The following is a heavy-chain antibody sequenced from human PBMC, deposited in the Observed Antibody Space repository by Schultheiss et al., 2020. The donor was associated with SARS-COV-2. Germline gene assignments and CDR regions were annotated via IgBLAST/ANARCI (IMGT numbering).Heavy chain of an antibody. Sequence: GGSLRLSCAASGFTLSDYYMSWIRQAPGKGLEWVAVIWYDGNNKYYVNSVRGRFTISRDNSINTLYLQMNSLRDEDTAVYYCARELGYSYGYTYYYSGMDVWGQGTTVTVSS. J-gene: IGHJ6*02. D-gene: IGHD5-18*01. V-gene: IGHV3-33*08. CDR2: IWYDGNNK. CDR3: ARELGYSYGYTYYYSGMDV. CDR1: GFTLSDYY.